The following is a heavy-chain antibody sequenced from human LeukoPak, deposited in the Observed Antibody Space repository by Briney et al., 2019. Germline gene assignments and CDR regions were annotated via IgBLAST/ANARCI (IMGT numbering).Heavy chain of an antibody. CDR3: ARARITMVRGVIAWFDP. V-gene: IGHV1-18*01. Sequence: ASVKVSCKAPGYTFTSYGISWVRQAPGQGLEWMGWISAYNGNTNYAQKLQGRVTMTTDTSTSTAYMELRSLRSDDTAVYYCARARITMVRGVIAWFDPWGQGTLVTVSS. J-gene: IGHJ5*02. CDR2: ISAYNGNT. D-gene: IGHD3-10*01. CDR1: GYTFTSYG.